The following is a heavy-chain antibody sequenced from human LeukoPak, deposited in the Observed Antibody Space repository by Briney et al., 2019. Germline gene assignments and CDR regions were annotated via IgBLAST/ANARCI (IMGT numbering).Heavy chain of an antibody. CDR2: IYYSGST. V-gene: IGHV4-39*01. J-gene: IGHJ6*02. Sequence: SETLSLTCTVSGGSISSSSYCWGWIRQPPGKGLEWIGSIYYSGSTYYNPSLKSRVTISVDTSKNQFSLKLSSVTAADTAVYYCAKISSGWYDYYYGMDVWGQGTTVTVSS. CDR1: GGSISSSSYC. CDR3: AKISSGWYDYYYGMDV. D-gene: IGHD6-19*01.